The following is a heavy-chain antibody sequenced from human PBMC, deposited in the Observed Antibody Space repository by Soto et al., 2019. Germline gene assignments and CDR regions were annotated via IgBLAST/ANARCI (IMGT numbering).Heavy chain of an antibody. V-gene: IGHV3-23*05. D-gene: IGHD2-2*01. Sequence: EVQLLESGGGLVQPGGYLRLSCAASGFPFSTSGMLWVRQPPGEGLEWVSAIGPNPINTNYRDSVKGRFTISRDNSRNTVFLQRTAVRAEDTELYYCATARHCSSDACPAAEWGQGTLITVSS. CDR3: ATARHCSSDACPAAE. J-gene: IGHJ4*02. CDR2: IGPNPINT. CDR1: GFPFSTSG.